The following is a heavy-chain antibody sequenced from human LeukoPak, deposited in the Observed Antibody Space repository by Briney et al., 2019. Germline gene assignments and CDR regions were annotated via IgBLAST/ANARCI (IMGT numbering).Heavy chain of an antibody. CDR3: ASHVTVLGTRGFDY. D-gene: IGHD6-19*01. J-gene: IGHJ4*02. Sequence: SETLSLTCAVSGGSITSHSWWSWVRQPPGEGLEWIGEIYHGGDTNYDPSVKSRVTMSVDKSKNHLSLNLRSVTAADTAIYYCASHVTVLGTRGFDYWGQGILVTVSS. V-gene: IGHV4-4*02. CDR2: IYHGGDT. CDR1: GGSITSHSW.